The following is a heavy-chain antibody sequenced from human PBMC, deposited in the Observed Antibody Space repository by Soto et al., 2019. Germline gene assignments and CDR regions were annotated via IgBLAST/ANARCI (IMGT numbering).Heavy chain of an antibody. CDR1: GFTFSSYA. D-gene: IGHD1-20*01. J-gene: IGHJ6*02. V-gene: IGHV3-23*01. Sequence: EVQLLESGGGLVQPGGSLRLSCAASGFTFSSYAMKWVRQAPGKGLEWVSLIGESGTPTYYADSVKGRFTISRDNSGNTVFLEMYRLRAEDTAVYYFGTIIPGVRYFGLDLWGQGT. CDR2: IGESGTPT. CDR3: GTIIPGVRYFGLDL.